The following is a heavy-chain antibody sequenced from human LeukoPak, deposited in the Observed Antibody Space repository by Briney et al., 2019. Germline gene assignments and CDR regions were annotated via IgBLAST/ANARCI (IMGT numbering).Heavy chain of an antibody. Sequence: GASVKVSCKASRYTFTGYYMHWVRQAPGQGLEWMGWINPNSGGTNYAQKFQGRVTMTRDTSISTAYMELSRLRSDDTAVYYCAGYCSSTSCYGRDYWGQGTLVTVSS. D-gene: IGHD2-2*01. J-gene: IGHJ4*02. CDR2: INPNSGGT. CDR1: RYTFTGYY. CDR3: AGYCSSTSCYGRDY. V-gene: IGHV1-2*02.